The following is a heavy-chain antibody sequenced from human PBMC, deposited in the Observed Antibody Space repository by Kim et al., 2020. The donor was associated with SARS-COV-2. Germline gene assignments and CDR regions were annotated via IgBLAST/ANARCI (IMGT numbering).Heavy chain of an antibody. CDR2: IYYSGST. CDR3: ARFLEVPAQYYFDY. J-gene: IGHJ4*02. Sequence: SETLSLTCTVSGGSISSGGYYWSWIRQHPGKGLEWIGYIYYSGSTYYNPSLKSRVTISVDKSKNQFSLKLSSVTAADTAVYYCARFLEVPAQYYFDYWGQGTLVTVSS. CDR1: GGSISSGGYY. V-gene: IGHV4-31*03. D-gene: IGHD6-19*01.